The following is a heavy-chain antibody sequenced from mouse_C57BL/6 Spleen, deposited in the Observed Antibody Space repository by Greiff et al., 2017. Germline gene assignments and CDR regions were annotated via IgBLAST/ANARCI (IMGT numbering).Heavy chain of an antibody. J-gene: IGHJ1*03. CDR2: IYPGDGDT. D-gene: IGHD1-1*01. V-gene: IGHV1-80*01. CDR3: ASSAYYGSSYWYFDV. Sequence: QVHVKQSGAELVKPGASVKISCKASGYAFSSYWMNWVKQRPGKGLEWIGQIYPGDGDTNYNGKFKGKATLTADKSSSTAYMQLSSLTSEDSAVYFCASSAYYGSSYWYFDVWGTGTTVTVSS. CDR1: GYAFSSYW.